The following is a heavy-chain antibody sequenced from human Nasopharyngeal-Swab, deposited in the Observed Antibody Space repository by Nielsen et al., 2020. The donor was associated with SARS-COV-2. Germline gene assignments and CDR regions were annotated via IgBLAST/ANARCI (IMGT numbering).Heavy chain of an antibody. J-gene: IGHJ3*02. V-gene: IGHV1-58*01. D-gene: IGHD2-15*01. CDR2: IVVGSGNT. CDR3: AAPYCSGGSCYDAFDI. CDR1: GFTFTSSA. Sequence: SVKVSCKASGFTFTSSAVKWVRQARGQRLEWIGWIVVGSGNTNYAQKFQERVTITRDMSTSTFYMELSSLRSEDTAVYYCAAPYCSGGSCYDAFDIWGQGTMVTVSS.